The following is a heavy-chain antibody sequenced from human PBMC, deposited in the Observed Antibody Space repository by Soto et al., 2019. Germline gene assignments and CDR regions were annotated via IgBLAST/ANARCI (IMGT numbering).Heavy chain of an antibody. CDR3: ARGRAHFYESSGRLDL. CDR1: GDSMNNGDYF. Sequence: KPSETLSLTCSVSGDSMNNGDYFWTWIRQTPGKGLQWIGYISYSGSTFYNPSLKTRLAMSVDTSKNQFSVRLRSVTAADTAVYYCARGRAHFYESSGRLDLWGQGMLVTVSS. V-gene: IGHV4-30-4*01. D-gene: IGHD3-22*01. CDR2: ISYSGST. J-gene: IGHJ4*02.